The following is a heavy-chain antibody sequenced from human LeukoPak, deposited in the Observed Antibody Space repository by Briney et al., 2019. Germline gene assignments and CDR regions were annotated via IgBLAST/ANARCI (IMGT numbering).Heavy chain of an antibody. CDR3: AKSGGVRFDP. D-gene: IGHD3-16*01. CDR2: ISYDGSNK. V-gene: IGHV3-30*04. CDR1: GFTFSSYA. J-gene: IGHJ5*02. Sequence: GGSLRLSCAASGFTFSSYAMHWVRQAPGKGLEWVAVISYDGSNKYYADSVKGRFTISRDNSKNTLYLQMNSLRVEDTAVYYCAKSGGVRFDPWGQGTLVTVSS.